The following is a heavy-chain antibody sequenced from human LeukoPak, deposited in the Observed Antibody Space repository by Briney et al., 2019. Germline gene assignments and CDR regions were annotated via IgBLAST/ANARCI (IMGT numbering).Heavy chain of an antibody. CDR3: AKNVREADWYYYYMDV. CDR2: ISGSGVTT. Sequence: GGSLRLSCAASGFPFTSYAMTWVRQAPGKGLEWVSAISGSGVTTYFADSVKGRFTISRDNSKNTLYLQMNSLRAEDTAVYYCAKNVREADWYYYYMDVWGKGTTVTVSS. D-gene: IGHD3-9*01. J-gene: IGHJ6*03. CDR1: GFPFTSYA. V-gene: IGHV3-23*01.